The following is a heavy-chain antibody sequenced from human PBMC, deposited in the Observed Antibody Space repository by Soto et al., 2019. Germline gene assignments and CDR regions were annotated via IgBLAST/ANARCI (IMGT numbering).Heavy chain of an antibody. CDR1: GGSIGSYY. CDR3: AGDGVVGSTPLSR. V-gene: IGHV4-59*01. Sequence: QVQLQESGPGLVKPSETLSLTCTVSGGSIGSYYWSWIRQPPGKGLEWIGYIYYSGSTNYNPSLKSRVTISVDTSKNQFSLKLSSVTAADTAVYYCAGDGVVGSTPLSRWGQGTLVTVSS. D-gene: IGHD1-26*01. J-gene: IGHJ4*02. CDR2: IYYSGST.